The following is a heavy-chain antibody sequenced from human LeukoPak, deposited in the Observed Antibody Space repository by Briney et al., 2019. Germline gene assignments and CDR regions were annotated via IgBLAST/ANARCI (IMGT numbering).Heavy chain of an antibody. Sequence: GGSLRLSCAASGFTFSNAWMSWVRPAPGKGLEWVGRTKSKTDGGTTDYAAPVKGRLTISRDESKDTLYLQEKRLKTEYTAVYYCTTDPITYYDILTGYYLFDYWGQGTLGTVSS. V-gene: IGHV3-15*01. CDR3: TTDPITYYDILTGYYLFDY. CDR1: GFTFSNAW. CDR2: TKSKTDGGTT. D-gene: IGHD3-9*01. J-gene: IGHJ4*02.